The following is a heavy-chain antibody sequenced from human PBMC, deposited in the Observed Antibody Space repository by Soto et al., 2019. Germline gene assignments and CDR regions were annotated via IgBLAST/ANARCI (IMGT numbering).Heavy chain of an antibody. J-gene: IGHJ6*02. V-gene: IGHV3-23*01. CDR1: GFTFSSYA. D-gene: IGHD5-12*01. CDR3: AKDHAVYSGYDYYYGMDV. CDR2: ASGSGINT. Sequence: WGSLRLSCAASGFTFSSYAMNWVRQAPGKGLEWVSAASGSGINTDYADSVKGRFTISRDNSKNTLYLQMNSLRAEDTAVYYCAKDHAVYSGYDYYYGMDVWGQGTTVTVSS.